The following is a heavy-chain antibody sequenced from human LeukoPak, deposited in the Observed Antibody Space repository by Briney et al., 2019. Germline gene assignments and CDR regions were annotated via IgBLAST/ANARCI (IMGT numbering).Heavy chain of an antibody. CDR2: IWYDGKNK. CDR3: ARVSEFGNPDY. D-gene: IGHD2/OR15-2a*01. CDR1: GFNFTGHG. J-gene: IGHJ4*02. V-gene: IGHV3-33*01. Sequence: GGSLRLSCAASGFNFTGHGIHWVRQVPGKGLEGVAVIWYDGKNKHYADSVKGRFTISRDTSKNTVYLQMNSLGAEDTAVYYCARVSEFGNPDYWGQGTLVTVHS.